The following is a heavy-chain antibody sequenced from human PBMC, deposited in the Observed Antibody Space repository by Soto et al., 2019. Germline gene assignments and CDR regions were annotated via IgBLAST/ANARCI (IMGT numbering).Heavy chain of an antibody. D-gene: IGHD3-3*01. CDR2: ISYDGSNK. CDR3: AKYSYYDVWCGYRGDAFYI. CDR1: GFTFSSYG. V-gene: IGHV3-30*18. Sequence: QVQLVESGGGVVQPGRSLRLSCAASGFTFSSYGMHWVRQAPGKGLEWVAVISYDGSNKYYADSVKGRFTISRDNFKTTLYLQMNSLRVEDTAVYYCAKYSYYDVWCGYRGDAFYIWGRGTMVTVSS. J-gene: IGHJ3*02.